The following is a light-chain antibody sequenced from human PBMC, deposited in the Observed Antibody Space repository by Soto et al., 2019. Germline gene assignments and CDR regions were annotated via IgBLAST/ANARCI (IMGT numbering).Light chain of an antibody. Sequence: DIQMTQSPSSLSASVGDRVTITCRASQSISSYLNWYQQKPGKAPKLLIYAASSLQGGVPSRFSGSGSGTDFTLTISSLQREECAIYYCQQSSSTVLTFGGGTKVEIK. V-gene: IGKV1-39*01. CDR1: QSISSY. J-gene: IGKJ4*01. CDR2: AAS. CDR3: QQSSSTVLT.